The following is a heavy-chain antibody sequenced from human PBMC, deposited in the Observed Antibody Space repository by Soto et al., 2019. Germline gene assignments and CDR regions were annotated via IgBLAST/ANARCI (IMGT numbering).Heavy chain of an antibody. J-gene: IGHJ5*02. D-gene: IGHD6-19*01. CDR2: IYSGGST. CDR1: GFTVSSNY. CDR3: ASALSGWYAGWFDP. V-gene: IGHV3-53*01. Sequence: GGSLRLSCAASGFTVSSNYMSWVRQAPGKGLEWVSVIYSGGSTYYADSVKGRFTISRDNSKNTLFFQMNSLRAEDTAVYYCASALSGWYAGWFDPWGQGTLVTVSS.